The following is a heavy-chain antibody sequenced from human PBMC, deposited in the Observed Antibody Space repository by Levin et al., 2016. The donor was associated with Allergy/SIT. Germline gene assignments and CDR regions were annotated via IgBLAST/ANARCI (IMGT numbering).Heavy chain of an antibody. J-gene: IGHJ4*02. CDR2: IYSGGST. V-gene: IGHV3-53*04. CDR3: ARGGAVAVD. D-gene: IGHD6-19*01. Sequence: VRQAPGKGLEWVSVIYSGGSTYYADSVKGRFTISRHNSKNTLYLQMNSLRAEDTAVYYCARGGAVAVDWGQGTLVTVSS.